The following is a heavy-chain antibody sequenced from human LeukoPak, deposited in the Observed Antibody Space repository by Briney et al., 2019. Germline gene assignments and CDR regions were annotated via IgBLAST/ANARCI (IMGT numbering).Heavy chain of an antibody. Sequence: GASVKVSCKASGYTFTSYYMHWVRQAPGQGLEWMGIINPSGGSTSYAQKFQGRVTMTRDMSTSTDYMELSSLRSEDTAVYYCAAGGSLYLMISWGQGTLVTVSS. J-gene: IGHJ5*02. CDR1: GYTFTSYY. D-gene: IGHD3/OR15-3a*01. V-gene: IGHV1-46*01. CDR2: INPSGGST. CDR3: AAGGSLYLMIS.